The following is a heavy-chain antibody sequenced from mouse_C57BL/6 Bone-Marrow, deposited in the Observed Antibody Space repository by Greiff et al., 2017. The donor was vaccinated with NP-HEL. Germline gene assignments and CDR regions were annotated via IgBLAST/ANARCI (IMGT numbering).Heavy chain of an antibody. J-gene: IGHJ1*03. Sequence: QVQLQQPGAELVRPGTSVKLSCKASGYTFTSYWMHWVKQRPGQGLEWIGVIDPSDSYTNYNQKFTGKATLTVDTSSSTAYMQLSSLTSEDSAVYYCARVAPITTVVARYFDVWGTGTTVTVSS. V-gene: IGHV1-59*01. CDR2: IDPSDSYT. CDR3: ARVAPITTVVARYFDV. D-gene: IGHD1-1*01. CDR1: GYTFTSYW.